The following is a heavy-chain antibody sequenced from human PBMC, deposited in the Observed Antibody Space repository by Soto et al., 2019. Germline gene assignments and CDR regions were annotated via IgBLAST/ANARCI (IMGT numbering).Heavy chain of an antibody. CDR3: ARDWGYCSSTSCSDVRDYYYYYGMDV. CDR1: GYTFTSYN. CDR2: INPSGGST. D-gene: IGHD2-2*01. J-gene: IGHJ6*02. V-gene: IGHV1-46*01. Sequence: ASVKVSCKASGYTFTSYNMTWVRQAPGKGLEWMGIINPSGGSTSYAQKFQGRVTMTRDTSTSTVYMELSSLRSEDTAVYYCARDWGYCSSTSCSDVRDYYYYYGMDVWGQGTTVTVSS.